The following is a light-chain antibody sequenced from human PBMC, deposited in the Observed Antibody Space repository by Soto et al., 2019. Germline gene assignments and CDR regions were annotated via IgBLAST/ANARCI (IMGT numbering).Light chain of an antibody. J-gene: IGLJ2*01. CDR1: SSNIGGNS. V-gene: IGLV1-51*01. CDR3: ASYTRTTTLV. CDR2: DVN. Sequence: QSVMTQPPSVSAAPGQKVTISCSGSSSNIGGNSVSWYQQLPGTAPKLLIYDVNNRPSGISYRFSGSKSGNTASLTISGLQAEDEADYYCASYTRTTTLVFGGGTKVTVL.